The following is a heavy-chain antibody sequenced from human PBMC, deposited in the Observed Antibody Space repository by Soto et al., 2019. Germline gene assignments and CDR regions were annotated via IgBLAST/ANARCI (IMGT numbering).Heavy chain of an antibody. CDR3: VRDRGGYGSNDC. Sequence: SETLSLTCTVSGGSITTTEYYWSWIRQSPGKGLEWIGYIYHRGSTFYSPSLQSRVSLSVDTSQNQFSLNLTSVTAADTAVYYCVRDRGGYGSNDCWGQGTLVTVSS. CDR1: GGSITTTEYY. D-gene: IGHD3-10*01. CDR2: IYHRGST. V-gene: IGHV4-30-4*01. J-gene: IGHJ4*02.